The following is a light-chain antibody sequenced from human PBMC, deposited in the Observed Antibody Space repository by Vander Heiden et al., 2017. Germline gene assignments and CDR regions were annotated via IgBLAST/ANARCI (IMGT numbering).Light chain of an antibody. CDR3: QQYGGSPRT. Sequence: EIVLRQSPGTLSLSPGERATLSCRASQSVSSSYLAWYQQKPGQAPRLLIYSASSRATGIPDRFSGSGSGTDFTLTISRLEPEDFAVYYCQQYGGSPRTFGQGTKVEIK. J-gene: IGKJ1*01. CDR1: QSVSSSY. CDR2: SAS. V-gene: IGKV3-20*01.